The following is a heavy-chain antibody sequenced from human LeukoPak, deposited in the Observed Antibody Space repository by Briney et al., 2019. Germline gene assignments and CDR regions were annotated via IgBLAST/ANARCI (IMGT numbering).Heavy chain of an antibody. CDR1: GYTFTSYD. D-gene: IGHD3-22*01. V-gene: IGHV1-8*01. J-gene: IGHJ4*02. CDR3: ARGVADSSGYYLYYFDF. Sequence: ASVKVSCKASGYTFTSYDINWVRQATGQGLEWMGWMNPNSGNRGYAQKFQGRVTMTRNISISTAYMELSSLRSEDMAVYYCARGVADSSGYYLYYFDFWGQGTLVTVSS. CDR2: MNPNSGNR.